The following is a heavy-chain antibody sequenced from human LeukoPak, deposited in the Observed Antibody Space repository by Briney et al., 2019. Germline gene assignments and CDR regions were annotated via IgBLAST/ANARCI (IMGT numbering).Heavy chain of an antibody. D-gene: IGHD5-18*01. J-gene: IGHJ4*02. CDR2: ISASGTIT. Sequence: QAGGSLRLSCAASGFTFSSFEMNWVRQAPGKGLEWISYISASGTITHYADSVEGRFTISRDNAKNSLYLQMNSLRAEDTAVYYCARVVGGYSYGLVDYWGQGTLVTVSS. CDR1: GFTFSSFE. CDR3: ARVVGGYSYGLVDY. V-gene: IGHV3-48*03.